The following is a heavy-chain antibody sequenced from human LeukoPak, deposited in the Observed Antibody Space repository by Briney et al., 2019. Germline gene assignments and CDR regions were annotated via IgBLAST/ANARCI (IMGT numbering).Heavy chain of an antibody. V-gene: IGHV3-53*01. J-gene: IGHJ4*02. CDR3: ARGHTSQYCSGGSCYPSEY. CDR2: IYSGGST. CDR1: GFTFSSYS. D-gene: IGHD2-15*01. Sequence: GGSLRLSCAASGFTFSSYSMNWVRQAPGKGLEWVSVIYSGGSTYYADSVKGRFTISRDNSKNTLYLQMNSLRAEDTAVYYCARGHTSQYCSGGSCYPSEYWGQGTLVTVSS.